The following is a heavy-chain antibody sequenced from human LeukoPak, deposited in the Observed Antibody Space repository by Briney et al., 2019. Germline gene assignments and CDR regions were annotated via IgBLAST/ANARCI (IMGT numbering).Heavy chain of an antibody. Sequence: GGSLRLSWAPSGFTFNNHVMSWFRQAPGKGLEWVSGISGSGASKVYADSVRGRFTISRDNSKNTLYLQMNSLGAADTAVYYCARFGGFDYWGQGTLVTVSS. CDR3: ARFGGFDY. V-gene: IGHV3-23*01. CDR2: ISGSGASK. J-gene: IGHJ4*02. D-gene: IGHD3-10*01. CDR1: GFTFNNHV.